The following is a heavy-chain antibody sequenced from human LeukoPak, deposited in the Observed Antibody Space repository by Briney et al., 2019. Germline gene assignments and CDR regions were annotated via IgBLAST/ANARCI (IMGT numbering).Heavy chain of an antibody. CDR2: IKQDGSER. Sequence: GGSLRLSCAASGFTFGSYWMSWVRQAPGKGLEWVANIKQDGSERYYVDSVKGRFTISRDNARDSLYLQMSSLRAADTAVYYCARGGLSSGHFDYWGQGTLVTVSS. V-gene: IGHV3-7*01. CDR1: GFTFGSYW. J-gene: IGHJ4*02. D-gene: IGHD3-22*01. CDR3: ARGGLSSGHFDY.